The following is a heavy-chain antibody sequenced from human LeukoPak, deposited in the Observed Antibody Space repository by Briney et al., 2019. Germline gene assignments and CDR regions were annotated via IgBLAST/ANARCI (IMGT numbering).Heavy chain of an antibody. D-gene: IGHD3-10*01. CDR3: ARDTLMARGVNDY. CDR2: INPNSGGT. CDR1: GYTFTGYY. Sequence: ASVKVSCKASGYTFTGYYMHWVRQAPGQGLEWMGWINPNSGGTNYAQKFQGRVTMTRDTSISTAYMELSRLRSDDTAVYYCARDTLMARGVNDYWGQGTLVTVSS. J-gene: IGHJ4*02. V-gene: IGHV1-2*02.